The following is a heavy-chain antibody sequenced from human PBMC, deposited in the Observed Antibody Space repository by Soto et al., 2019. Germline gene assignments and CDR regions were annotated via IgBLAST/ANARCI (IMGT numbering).Heavy chain of an antibody. CDR3: ARGVRYCSGGSCYSYFYFDY. CDR2: INHSGST. J-gene: IGHJ4*02. V-gene: IGHV4-34*01. Sequence: SETLSLTCAVYGGSFSGYYWSWIRQPPGKGLEWIGEINHSGSTNYNPSLKSRVTISVDTSKNQFSLKLSSVTAADTAVYYCARGVRYCSGGSCYSYFYFDYWGQGTLVTVSS. CDR1: GGSFSGYY. D-gene: IGHD2-15*01.